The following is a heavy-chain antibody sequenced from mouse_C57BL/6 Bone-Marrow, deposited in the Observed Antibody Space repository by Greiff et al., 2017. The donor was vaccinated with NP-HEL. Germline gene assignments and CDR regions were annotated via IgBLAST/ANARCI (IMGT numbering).Heavy chain of an antibody. CDR1: GFNIKDDY. V-gene: IGHV14-4*01. D-gene: IGHD1-1*01. CDR3: TTSGYGSSPDY. CDR2: IDPENGDT. J-gene: IGHJ2*01. Sequence: VQLKESGAELVRPGASVKLSCTASGFNIKDDYMHWVKQRPEQGLEWIGWIDPENGDTEYASKFQGKATITADTSSNTAYLQLSSLTSEDTAVYYCTTSGYGSSPDYWGQGTTLTVSS.